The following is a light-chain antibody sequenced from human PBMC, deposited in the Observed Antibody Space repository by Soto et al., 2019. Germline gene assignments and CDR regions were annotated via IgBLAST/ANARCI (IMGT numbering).Light chain of an antibody. J-gene: IGKJ1*01. CDR2: GAS. CDR1: QSVSSNF. V-gene: IGKV3-20*01. Sequence: EIVLTQSPGTLSLSPGDRATLSCRASQSVSSNFLAWYQQKPGQAPRLLIYGASIRATGIPARFSGSGSGTDFTLSIRRLEPEDVAMYFCHEYGSSPRTFGQETKVEIK. CDR3: HEYGSSPRT.